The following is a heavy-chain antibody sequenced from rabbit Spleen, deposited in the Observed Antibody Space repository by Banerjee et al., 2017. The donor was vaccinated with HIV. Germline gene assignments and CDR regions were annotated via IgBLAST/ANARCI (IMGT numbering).Heavy chain of an antibody. CDR2: IYTSSGST. Sequence: QEQLEESGGGLVQPEGSLTLACTASGFSFISSYYMCWVRQAPGKGLEWIGCIYTSSGSTWYASWVNGRFTISRSTSLNTVTLQMTSLTAADTATYFCARDGNVGNGYDMWGPGTLVTVS. V-gene: IGHV1S43*01. D-gene: IGHD8-1*01. CDR3: ARDGNVGNGYDM. CDR1: GFSFISSYY. J-gene: IGHJ4*01.